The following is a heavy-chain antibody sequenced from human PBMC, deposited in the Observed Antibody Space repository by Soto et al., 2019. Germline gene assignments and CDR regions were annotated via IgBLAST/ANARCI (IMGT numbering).Heavy chain of an antibody. V-gene: IGHV3-33*01. Sequence: QVQLVESGGGVVQPGRSLRLSCAASGFTFSSYGMHWVRQAPGKGLEWVAVIWYDGSNKYYADSVKGRFTISRDNSKNTLYLNMNSLRAEDTAVYYCAREWEIAAAGNRNWFDPWGQGTLVTVSS. J-gene: IGHJ5*02. CDR1: GFTFSSYG. CDR3: AREWEIAAAGNRNWFDP. D-gene: IGHD6-13*01. CDR2: IWYDGSNK.